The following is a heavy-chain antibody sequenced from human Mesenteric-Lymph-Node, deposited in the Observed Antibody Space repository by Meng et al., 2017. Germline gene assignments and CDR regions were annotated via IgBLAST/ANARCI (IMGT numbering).Heavy chain of an antibody. CDR1: GFTFSSYA. CDR3: ARGRYRYFDL. CDR2: ISYDGSNK. J-gene: IGHJ2*01. V-gene: IGHV3-30*01. Sequence: QVQLVEPGGGVVQPGRSLSLSCAASGFTFSSYAMHWVRQAPGKGLEWVAVISYDGSNKYYADSVKGRFTISRDNSKNTLYLQMNSLRAEDTAVYYCARGRYRYFDLWGRGTLVTVSS.